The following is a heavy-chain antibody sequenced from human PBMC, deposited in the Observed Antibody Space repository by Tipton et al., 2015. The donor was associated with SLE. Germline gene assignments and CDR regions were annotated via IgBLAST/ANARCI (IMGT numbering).Heavy chain of an antibody. CDR3: ARDDSSGRGAFDI. V-gene: IGHV4-61*01. CDR2: IYDRGST. Sequence: TLSLTCTVSGGSVSSPIDYWSWIRQSPGKGLEWIGSIYDRGSTYYNPSLKSRVTISVDKSKNQFSLRLSSVTAADTAVYYCARDDSSGRGAFDIWGQGTMVTVSS. D-gene: IGHD6-19*01. J-gene: IGHJ3*02. CDR1: GGSVSSPIDY.